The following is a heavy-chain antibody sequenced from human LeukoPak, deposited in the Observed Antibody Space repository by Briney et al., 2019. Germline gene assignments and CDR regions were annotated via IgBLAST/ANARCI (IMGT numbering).Heavy chain of an antibody. V-gene: IGHV4-39*07. Sequence: PSETLSLTCTVSGGSISSGSYFWGWIRQPPGKGLEWIGTIYYSGSTYYNPSLKSRVTISLDTSKNQFSLKLSSVTAADTAVYYCARDNPMVGFDPWGQGTLVTVSS. CDR2: IYYSGST. J-gene: IGHJ5*02. CDR1: GGSISSGSYF. CDR3: ARDNPMVGFDP. D-gene: IGHD1-14*01.